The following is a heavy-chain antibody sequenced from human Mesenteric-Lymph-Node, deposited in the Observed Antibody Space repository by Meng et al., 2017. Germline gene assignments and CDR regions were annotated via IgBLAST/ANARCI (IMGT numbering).Heavy chain of an antibody. Sequence: ASVKVSCKASGYTFTGYYMHWVRQAPGQGLEWMGWINPNSGGTNYAQKFQGRVTMTRDTSISTAYMELSRLRSDDTAVYYCARDFSLWYSGSYGGTYFDYWGQGKLVTVSS. D-gene: IGHD1-26*01. CDR3: ARDFSLWYSGSYGGTYFDY. J-gene: IGHJ4*02. V-gene: IGHV1-2*02. CDR2: INPNSGGT. CDR1: GYTFTGYY.